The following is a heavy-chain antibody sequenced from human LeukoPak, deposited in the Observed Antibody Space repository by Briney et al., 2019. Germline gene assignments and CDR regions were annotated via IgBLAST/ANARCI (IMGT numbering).Heavy chain of an antibody. Sequence: GGSLRLSCAASGFIFSHYALHWVRQAPGKGLEWVAVICSDGTNRYYGDSVKGRFSISRDDSQKRVFLQMNNLRADDTAVYYCARDAQRGFDYSNSLQYWGQGALVTVSS. CDR1: GFIFSHYA. D-gene: IGHD4-11*01. CDR2: ICSDGTNR. J-gene: IGHJ4*02. CDR3: ARDAQRGFDYSNSLQY. V-gene: IGHV3-33*01.